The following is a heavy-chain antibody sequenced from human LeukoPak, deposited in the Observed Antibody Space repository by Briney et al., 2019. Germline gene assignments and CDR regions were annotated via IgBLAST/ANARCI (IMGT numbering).Heavy chain of an antibody. V-gene: IGHV3-23*01. CDR1: GFTFSNYA. CDR2: ISASGRSA. CDR3: AKSYYDSSGYYYYFDY. D-gene: IGHD3-22*01. J-gene: IGHJ4*02. Sequence: PGGSLRLSCAVSGFTFSNYAVNWVRQAPGKGLEWVSVISASGRSAYYADSVNGRFIIPRDNPRHTVYLQMNSLRAEDTAVYYCAKSYYDSSGYYYYFDYWGQGTLVTVSS.